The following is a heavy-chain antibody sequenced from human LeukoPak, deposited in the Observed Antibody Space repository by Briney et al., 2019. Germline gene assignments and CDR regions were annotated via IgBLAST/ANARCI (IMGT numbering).Heavy chain of an antibody. D-gene: IGHD1-26*01. CDR3: ARDSGPTSPGP. CDR2: ISGSSSYI. CDR1: GFTFSSYS. V-gene: IGHV3-21*01. Sequence: PGGSLRLSCAASGFTFSSYSMNWVRQAPGKGLEWVSSISGSSSYIYYADSVKGRFTISRDNAKNSLYLQMNSLRAEDTAVYYCARDSGPTSPGPWGQGTLVTVSS. J-gene: IGHJ5*02.